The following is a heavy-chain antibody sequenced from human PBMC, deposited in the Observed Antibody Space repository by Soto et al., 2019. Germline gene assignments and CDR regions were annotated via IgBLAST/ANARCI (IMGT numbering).Heavy chain of an antibody. J-gene: IGHJ3*02. Sequence: QVQLVQSGAEVKKPGTSVKVSCEVSGGTFSNYAITWVRQAPGQGLEWLGGAIPVYGSTNYAQKFQGRATITAGESATTTFMELSSLRSDDTAVYYCARRGVANSRDAFDIWGQGTLVTVS. CDR1: GGTFSNYA. CDR2: AIPVYGST. D-gene: IGHD1-26*01. V-gene: IGHV1-69*01. CDR3: ARRGVANSRDAFDI.